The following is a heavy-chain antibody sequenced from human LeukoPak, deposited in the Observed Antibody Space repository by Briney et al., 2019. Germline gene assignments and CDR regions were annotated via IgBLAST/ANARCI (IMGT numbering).Heavy chain of an antibody. V-gene: IGHV3-30*04. Sequence: GGSLRLSCAASGFTFSSYAMHWVRQAPGKGLEWVAVISYDGSNKYYADSVKGRFTISRDNSKNTLYLQMNSLRAEDTAVYYCARGGDHPTFLFQYMDVWGKGTTVTVSS. CDR1: GFTFSSYA. CDR2: ISYDGSNK. J-gene: IGHJ6*03. CDR3: ARGGDHPTFLFQYMDV. D-gene: IGHD3-16*01.